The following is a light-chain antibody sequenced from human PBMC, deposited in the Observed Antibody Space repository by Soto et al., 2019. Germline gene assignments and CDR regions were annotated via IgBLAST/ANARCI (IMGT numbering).Light chain of an antibody. V-gene: IGKV3-20*01. J-gene: IGKJ4*01. CDR2: GTS. CDR3: QQYGSSPT. CDR1: QSFSSN. Sequence: ELVMTQSPATLSVSPGERATLSCRASQSFSSNVAWYQQKPGQAPRLLIYGTSSRATGIPDRFSGSGSGTDFTLTISRLEPADLAVYYCQQYGSSPTFGGGTKVEIK.